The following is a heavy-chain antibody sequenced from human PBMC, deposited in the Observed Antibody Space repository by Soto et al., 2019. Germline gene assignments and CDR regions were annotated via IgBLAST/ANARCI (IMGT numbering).Heavy chain of an antibody. J-gene: IGHJ6*02. D-gene: IGHD4-4*01. Sequence: QVQLVQSGAEVKKPGASVKVSCKASGYTFTSYGISWVRQAPEQGLEWMGWISAYNGNTNYAQKLQGRATMTTDPSTSTASMELRRLRSDDTAVYYCARFLTTVTSQTGYYYGMDVWGQGTTVTVSS. CDR3: ARFLTTVTSQTGYYYGMDV. CDR2: ISAYNGNT. V-gene: IGHV1-18*01. CDR1: GYTFTSYG.